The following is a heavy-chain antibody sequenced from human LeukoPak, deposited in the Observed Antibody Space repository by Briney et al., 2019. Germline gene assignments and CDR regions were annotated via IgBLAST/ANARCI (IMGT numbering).Heavy chain of an antibody. D-gene: IGHD1-26*01. CDR2: ISYSGST. J-gene: IGHJ4*02. V-gene: IGHV4-31*03. Sequence: SETLSLTCTVSGGSISSGGYYWSWIRQHPGKGLEWIGYISYSGSTYYNPSLKSRVTISVDTSKNQFSLKLSSVTAADTAVYYCARAPSIVGASHFDYWGQGTLVTVSS. CDR3: ARAPSIVGASHFDY. CDR1: GGSISSGGYY.